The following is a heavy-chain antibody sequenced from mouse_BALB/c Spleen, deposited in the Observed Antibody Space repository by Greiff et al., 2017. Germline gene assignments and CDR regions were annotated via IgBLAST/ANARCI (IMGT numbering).Heavy chain of an antibody. CDR1: GFSLTSYG. Sequence: QVQLQQSGPGLVQPSQSLSITCTVSGFSLTSYGVHWVRQSPGKGLEWLGVIWSGGSTDYNAAFISRLSISKDNSKSQVFFKMNSLQANDTAIYYCACSSPFAYWGQGTLVTVSA. D-gene: IGHD1-1*01. J-gene: IGHJ3*01. CDR3: ACSSPFAY. V-gene: IGHV2-2*02. CDR2: IWSGGST.